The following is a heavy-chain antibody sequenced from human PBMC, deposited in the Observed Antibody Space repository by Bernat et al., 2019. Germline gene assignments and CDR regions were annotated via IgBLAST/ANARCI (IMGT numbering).Heavy chain of an antibody. D-gene: IGHD4-17*01. Sequence: QVQLVESGGGVVQSGGSLRLSCAASGFTFSSYTMHWVRQAPGKGLEWVAVISFDGSNKYYADSAKGRFTISRDNSKNSLYLQMNSLRAEDTAVYYCARGRGETTVLDYWGQGTLVTVSS. CDR2: ISFDGSNK. CDR3: ARGRGETTVLDY. V-gene: IGHV3-30-3*01. J-gene: IGHJ4*02. CDR1: GFTFSSYT.